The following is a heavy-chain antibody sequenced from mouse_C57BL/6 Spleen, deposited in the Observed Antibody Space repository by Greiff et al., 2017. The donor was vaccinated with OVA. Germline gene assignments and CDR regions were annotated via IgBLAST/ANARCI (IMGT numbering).Heavy chain of an antibody. D-gene: IGHD1-1*01. CDR3: ARRTVVAPFDY. CDR1: GYSITSGYY. J-gene: IGHJ2*01. Sequence: EVQLQESGPGLVKPSQSLSLTCSVTGYSITSGYYWNWIRQFPGNKLEWMSYISYDGSNNYNPSLKNRISITRDTSKNQFFLKLNSVTTEDTATYYCARRTVVAPFDYWGQGTTLTVSS. V-gene: IGHV3-6*01. CDR2: ISYDGSN.